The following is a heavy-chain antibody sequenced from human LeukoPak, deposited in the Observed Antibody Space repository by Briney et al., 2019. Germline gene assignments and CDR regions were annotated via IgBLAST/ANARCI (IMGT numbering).Heavy chain of an antibody. CDR1: GYTFTDYY. Sequence: GASVKVSCKVSGYTFTDYYMHWVQQAPGKGLEWMGLVDPEDGETIYAEKFQGRVTITADTSTDTAYTELSSLRSEDTAVYYCATIQWLAYYFDYWGQGTLVTVSS. V-gene: IGHV1-69-2*01. J-gene: IGHJ4*02. CDR3: ATIQWLAYYFDY. D-gene: IGHD6-19*01. CDR2: VDPEDGET.